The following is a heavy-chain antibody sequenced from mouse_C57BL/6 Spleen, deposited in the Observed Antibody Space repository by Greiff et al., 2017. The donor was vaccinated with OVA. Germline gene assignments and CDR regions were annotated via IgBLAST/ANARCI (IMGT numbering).Heavy chain of an antibody. Sequence: QVQLQQPGAELVRPGTSVKLSCKASGYTFTSYWMHWVKQRPGQGLEWIGVIDPSDSYTNYNQKFKGKATLTVDTSSSTAYMQLSSLTSEDSAVYYCAAGGYDSMDYWGQGTSVTVSS. CDR2: IDPSDSYT. CDR1: GYTFTSYW. CDR3: AAGGYDSMDY. J-gene: IGHJ4*01. D-gene: IGHD2-4*01. V-gene: IGHV1-59*01.